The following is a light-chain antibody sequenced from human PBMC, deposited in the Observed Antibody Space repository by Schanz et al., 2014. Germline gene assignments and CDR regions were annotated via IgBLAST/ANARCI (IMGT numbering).Light chain of an antibody. CDR1: QSISSW. CDR2: DAS. J-gene: IGKJ1*01. CDR3: QQYNSYSRT. V-gene: IGKV1-5*01. Sequence: DIQMTQSPPTLSASLGDRVTITCRASQSISSWLAWYQQKPGKVPKLLIYDASSLESGVPSRFSGSGSGTEFTLTISSLQPDDFVTYYCQQYNSYSRTFGQGTKVEIK.